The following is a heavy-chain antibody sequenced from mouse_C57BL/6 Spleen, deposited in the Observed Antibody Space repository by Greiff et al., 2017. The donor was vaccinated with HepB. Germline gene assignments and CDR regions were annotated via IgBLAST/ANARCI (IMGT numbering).Heavy chain of an antibody. J-gene: IGHJ3*01. V-gene: IGHV2-5*01. D-gene: IGHD1-1*01. CDR2: IWRGGST. CDR3: AGTPPLGDYEAWFAY. Sequence: VQLQESGPGLVQPSQSLSITCTVSGFSLTSYGVHWVRQSPGKGLEWLGVIWRGGSTDYNAAFMSRLSITKDNSKSQVFFKMNSLQADDTAIYYCAGTPPLGDYEAWFAYWGQGTLVTVSA. CDR1: GFSLTSYG.